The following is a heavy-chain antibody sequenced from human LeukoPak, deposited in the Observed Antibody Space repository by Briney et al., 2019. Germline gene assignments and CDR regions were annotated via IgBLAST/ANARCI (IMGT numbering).Heavy chain of an antibody. CDR2: IYYRGTT. J-gene: IGHJ4*02. Sequence: SETLSLTCTVCGGSINRYYGSWLRQPPGKGLEWIGYIYYRGTTTYNPSLNSRVTISVDTSNSLFSLKLTSVTAADTAVYYSARINYDTSGYNLDYWGQGTLVTVSS. CDR3: ARINYDTSGYNLDY. CDR1: GGSINRYY. V-gene: IGHV4-59*01. D-gene: IGHD3-22*01.